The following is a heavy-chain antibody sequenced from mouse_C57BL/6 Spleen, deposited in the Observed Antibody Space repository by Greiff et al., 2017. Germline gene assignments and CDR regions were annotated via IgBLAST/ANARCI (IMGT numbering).Heavy chain of an antibody. D-gene: IGHD1-1*01. J-gene: IGHJ4*01. CDR2: IYPGDGDT. V-gene: IGHV1-82*01. Sequence: QVQLKESGPELVKPGASVKISCKASGYAFSSSWMNWVKQRPGKGLEWIGRIYPGDGDTNYNGKFKGKATLTADKSSSTAYMQLSSLTSEDSAVYFCARSYYGSIYAMDYWGQGTSVTVSS. CDR3: ARSYYGSIYAMDY. CDR1: GYAFSSSW.